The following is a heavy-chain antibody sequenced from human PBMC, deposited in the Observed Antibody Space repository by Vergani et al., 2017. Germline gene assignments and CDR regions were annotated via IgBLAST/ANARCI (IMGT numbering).Heavy chain of an antibody. D-gene: IGHD6-13*01. CDR3: ARESSAAGYSWPDS. Sequence: QAQLQESGPGLVKPSQTLSLTCTVSGASMSSVGYYCTWIRQSAGKRLEWIGDILGRGTANYNPSFQGRVSMSVATSKNQFSLTLSSVNATDTAVYYCARESSAAGYSWPDSWGQGTRVTVSS. CDR1: GASMSSVGYY. J-gene: IGHJ4*02. V-gene: IGHV4-61*02. CDR2: ILGRGTA.